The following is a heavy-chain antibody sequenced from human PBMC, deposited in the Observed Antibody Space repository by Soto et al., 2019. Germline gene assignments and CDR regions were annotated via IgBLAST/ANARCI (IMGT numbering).Heavy chain of an antibody. CDR3: ARARSGWYGWFDP. Sequence: QVQLQESGPGLVKPSETLSLTCTVSGGSISSYYWSWIRQPPGKGLEWIGYIYYSGSTNYNPSLKSRVTISVDTSKNQFSLKRSSVTAADTAVYYCARARSGWYGWFDPWGQGTLVTVSS. CDR2: IYYSGST. J-gene: IGHJ5*02. V-gene: IGHV4-59*01. D-gene: IGHD6-19*01. CDR1: GGSISSYY.